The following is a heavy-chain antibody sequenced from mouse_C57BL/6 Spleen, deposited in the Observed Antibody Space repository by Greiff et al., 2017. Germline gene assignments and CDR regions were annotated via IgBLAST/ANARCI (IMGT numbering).Heavy chain of an antibody. J-gene: IGHJ4*01. Sequence: EVQLVESEGGLVQPGSSMKLSCTASGFTFSDYYLAWVRQVPETGLEWVANINYDGSSTYYLDSLKSRFIISRDNAKNILYRQMSSLKSEDTATYYCAREGITTVGYAMDYGGQGTTVTVSP. V-gene: IGHV5-16*01. CDR3: AREGITTVGYAMDY. CDR1: GFTFSDYY. CDR2: INYDGSST. D-gene: IGHD1-1*01.